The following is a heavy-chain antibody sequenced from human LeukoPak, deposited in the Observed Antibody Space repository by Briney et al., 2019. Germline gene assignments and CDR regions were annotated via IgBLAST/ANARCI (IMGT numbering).Heavy chain of an antibody. J-gene: IGHJ2*01. CDR3: HTVPTSWYFDL. Sequence: PGGSLRLSCAASAFTFSSYGMHWVGQAPGKGLEGSGRIYYSGSTYYKACLTRRGTISLDTCKNKFSLRLSAVTAAETAVYYCHTVPTSWYFDLWGRGTLVTVSS. V-gene: IGHV4-59*04. D-gene: IGHD4-17*01. CDR2: IYYSGST. CDR1: AFTFSSYG.